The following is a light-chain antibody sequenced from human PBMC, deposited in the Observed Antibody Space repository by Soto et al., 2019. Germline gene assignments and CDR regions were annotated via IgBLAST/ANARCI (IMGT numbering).Light chain of an antibody. CDR2: GAS. Sequence: EIVLTQSPDTLSXXPVXXXXXXXRASQSVSSDYLVWYQQKPGQAPRLLIYGASRRATGIPDRFSGSGSGTDFTLTISRLEPEDFAVYYCQQYGSIPWTFGQGTKVDI. V-gene: IGKV3-20*01. CDR1: QSVSSDY. CDR3: QQYGSIPWT. J-gene: IGKJ1*01.